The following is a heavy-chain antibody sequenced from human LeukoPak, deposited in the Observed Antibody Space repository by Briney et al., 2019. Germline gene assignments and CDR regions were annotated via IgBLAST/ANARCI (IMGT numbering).Heavy chain of an antibody. CDR2: IYYSGST. Sequence: SETLALTCTVSGGSISSYYWSWIRQPPGKGLEWSGYIYYSGSTNYNPSLKSRGTISVDTANNQFSLKLSSVTAADTAVYYCARGAPPIAAAGTYYFDYWGQGTLVTVSS. CDR3: ARGAPPIAAAGTYYFDY. CDR1: GGSISSYY. D-gene: IGHD6-13*01. J-gene: IGHJ4*02. V-gene: IGHV4-59*01.